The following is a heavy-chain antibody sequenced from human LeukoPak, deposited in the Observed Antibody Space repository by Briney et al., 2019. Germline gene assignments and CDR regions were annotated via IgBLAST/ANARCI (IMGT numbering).Heavy chain of an antibody. CDR1: GFTVSNNY. CDR3: ARDGGEHYYKN. CDR2: IYGGGNT. J-gene: IGHJ4*02. Sequence: PGGSLRLSCAASGFTVSNNYMSWVRQAPGKGLEWVSVIYGGGNTYYPDSVKGRFTISRDNSKNTLYLQMNSLRVEDTAVYYCARDGGEHYYKNWGQGTLVTVSS. D-gene: IGHD3-10*01. V-gene: IGHV3-66*02.